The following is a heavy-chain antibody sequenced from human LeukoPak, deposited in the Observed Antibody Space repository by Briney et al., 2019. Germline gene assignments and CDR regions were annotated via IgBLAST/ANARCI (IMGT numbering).Heavy chain of an antibody. V-gene: IGHV3-23*01. J-gene: IGHJ3*02. CDR1: GFTFSSYA. Sequence: PGGSLRLSCAASGFTFSSYAMSWVRQAPGKGLEWVSAISGTGGSTYYADSVKGRFTISRDNSKNTLYLQMNSLRAEDTAVYYCARLAAAGSAFDIWGQGTMVTVSS. CDR2: ISGTGGST. D-gene: IGHD6-13*01. CDR3: ARLAAAGSAFDI.